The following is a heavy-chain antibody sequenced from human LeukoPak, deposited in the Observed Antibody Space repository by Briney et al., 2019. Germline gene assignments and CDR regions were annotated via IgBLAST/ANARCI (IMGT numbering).Heavy chain of an antibody. CDR2: ISSSGSTI. CDR1: GFTFSSYE. J-gene: IGHJ4*02. Sequence: GGSLRFSCAASGFTFSSYEMNWVRQAPGKGLEWVSYISSSGSTIYYADSVKGRFTISRDNAKNSLYLQMNSLRAEDTAVYYCARDPAGYCSGGSCFDYWGQGTLVTVSS. CDR3: ARDPAGYCSGGSCFDY. D-gene: IGHD2-15*01. V-gene: IGHV3-48*03.